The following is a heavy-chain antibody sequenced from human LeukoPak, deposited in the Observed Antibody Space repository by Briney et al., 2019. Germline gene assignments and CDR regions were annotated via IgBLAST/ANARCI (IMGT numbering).Heavy chain of an antibody. D-gene: IGHD1-1*01. J-gene: IGHJ4*02. V-gene: IGHV3-23*01. CDR2: ISTNGDRT. Sequence: PGGSLRLSCAASGLTFSNYAMTWVRQAPGKGLEWVSAISTNGDRTYYADSVKGRFTVSRDNFKNTLYLQMNSLRADDTAVYYCAREVLGTASAFDYWGQGTLVTVSS. CDR1: GLTFSNYA. CDR3: AREVLGTASAFDY.